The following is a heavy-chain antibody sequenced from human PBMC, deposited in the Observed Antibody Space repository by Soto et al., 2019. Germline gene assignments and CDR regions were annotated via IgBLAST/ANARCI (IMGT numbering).Heavy chain of an antibody. CDR2: SSATGAGT. V-gene: IGHV3-23*01. CDR3: AKDRRAGGNYGFDSDF. J-gene: IGHJ4*02. Sequence: EVQLLESGGGLVQPGGSLRLSCAASGFTFSSYGMTWVRQAPGKGLEWVAFSSATGAGTYYADSVKGRFTISRDNYKNTLYLQMTSPRADDTAVYYCAKDRRAGGNYGFDSDFWGQGALVIVSS. CDR1: GFTFSSYG. D-gene: IGHD1-7*01.